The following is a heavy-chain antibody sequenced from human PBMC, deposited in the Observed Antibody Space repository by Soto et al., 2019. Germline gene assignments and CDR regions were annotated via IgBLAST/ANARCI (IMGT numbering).Heavy chain of an antibody. CDR2: INHSGST. CDR1: GGSFSGYY. Sequence: QVQLQQWGAGLLKPSETLSLTCAVYGGSFSGYYWSWIRQPPGKGLGWIGEINHSGSTNYNPSRKSRVTISVDTSKNQFSLKLSSVTSADKAVYYCASVRGYCSSTSCPPNGMDVWGQGTTVAVSS. J-gene: IGHJ6*02. D-gene: IGHD2-2*01. V-gene: IGHV4-34*01. CDR3: ASVRGYCSSTSCPPNGMDV.